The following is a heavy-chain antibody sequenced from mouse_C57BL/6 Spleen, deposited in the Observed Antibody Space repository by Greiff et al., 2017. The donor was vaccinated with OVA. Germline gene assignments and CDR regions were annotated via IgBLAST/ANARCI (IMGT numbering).Heavy chain of an antibody. CDR2: IRNKANNHAT. CDR3: TRAGPYWYFDV. J-gene: IGHJ1*03. Sequence: EVKLQESGGGLVQPGGSMKLSCAASGFTFSDAWMDWVRQSPEKGLEWVAEIRNKANNHATYYAESVKGRFTISRDDSKSSVYLQMNILRAEDTGIYYCTRAGPYWYFDVWGTGTTVTVSS. V-gene: IGHV6-6*01. CDR1: GFTFSDAW.